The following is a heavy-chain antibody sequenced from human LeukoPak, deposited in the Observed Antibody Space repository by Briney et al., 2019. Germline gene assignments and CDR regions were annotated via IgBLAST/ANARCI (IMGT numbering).Heavy chain of an antibody. CDR2: ISGSGETI. D-gene: IGHD3-22*01. Sequence: HPGGSLRLSCAASGFTFSSYGMTWVRQAPGEGLGWVSTISGSGETIFYADTVKGRFTISRDNSKNTVYLQMNSLRTEDIAVYYCAKLVRGYYPHFEYWGQGTLVTVSS. V-gene: IGHV3-23*01. CDR3: AKLVRGYYPHFEY. CDR1: GFTFSSYG. J-gene: IGHJ4*02.